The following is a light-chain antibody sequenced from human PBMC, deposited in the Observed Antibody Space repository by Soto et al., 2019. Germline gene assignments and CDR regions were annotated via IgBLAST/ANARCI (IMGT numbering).Light chain of an antibody. CDR3: QQYNNWPPGVT. J-gene: IGKJ3*01. CDR2: GAS. V-gene: IGKV3-15*01. CDR1: QSVNSN. Sequence: EIVMTQSPATLSVSPGERATLSCRASQSVNSNLAWYQQKPGQAPRLLISGASTRATGIPARFSGSGSETEFTLTISSLQSEDFAVYYCQQYNNWPPGVTFGPGTKVDIK.